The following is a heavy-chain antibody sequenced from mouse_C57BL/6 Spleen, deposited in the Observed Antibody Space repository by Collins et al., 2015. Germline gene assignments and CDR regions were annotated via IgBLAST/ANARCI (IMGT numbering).Heavy chain of an antibody. CDR3: ARRYLLYALDY. CDR1: GYTFTGYW. CDR2: ILPGSGNT. Sequence: QVQLQQSGAELVRPGSSVKLSCKATGYTFTGYWIEWVKQRPGPGLEWIGEILPGSGNTNYNEKFKGKATFTADTSSNTAYMQLSSLTTEDSAIYYCARRYLLYALDYWGQGTSVTVSS. V-gene: IGHV1-9*01. J-gene: IGHJ4*01.